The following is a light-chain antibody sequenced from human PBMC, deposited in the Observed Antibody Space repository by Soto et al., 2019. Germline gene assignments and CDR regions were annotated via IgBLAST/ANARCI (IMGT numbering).Light chain of an antibody. CDR3: QQSYSTPPFT. V-gene: IGKV1-39*01. Sequence: DIQMTQSPSSLSASVGDRVTITCRASQSISSYLNWYQQKPGKAPKLLIYAASSLHSGVPSRFSGSGSGTDITITSSRLQPEDFATYYWQQSYSTPPFTFGRGTKVDIK. CDR1: QSISSY. CDR2: AAS. J-gene: IGKJ3*01.